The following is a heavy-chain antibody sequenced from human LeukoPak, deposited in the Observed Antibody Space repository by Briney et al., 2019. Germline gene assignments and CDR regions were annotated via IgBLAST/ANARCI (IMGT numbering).Heavy chain of an antibody. D-gene: IGHD6-13*01. Sequence: PGGSLRLSCTASGFTFSGYEKTWVRQAPGKGLEWMSYISVNGGAMHYADSVRGRFTTSRDDAKNSLYLHMNSLRVEDTAIYYCARKTDRLGAVGRDRYFDLWGRGTLITVSS. CDR1: GFTFSGYE. CDR2: ISVNGGAM. CDR3: ARKTDRLGAVGRDRYFDL. V-gene: IGHV3-48*03. J-gene: IGHJ2*01.